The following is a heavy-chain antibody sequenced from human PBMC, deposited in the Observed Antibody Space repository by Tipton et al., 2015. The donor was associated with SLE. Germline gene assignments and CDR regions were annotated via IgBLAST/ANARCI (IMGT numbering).Heavy chain of an antibody. CDR3: ASSPRSRIAAASSDY. V-gene: IGHV4-39*07. D-gene: IGHD6-13*01. Sequence: TLSLTCTVSGGSISSGSYYWSWIRQPPGKGLEWIGEIYHSGSTSYNPSLKSRVTISVDKSKNQFSLKLSSVTAADTAVYYCASSPRSRIAAASSDYWGQGTLVTVSS. CDR1: GGSISSGSYY. J-gene: IGHJ4*02. CDR2: IYHSGST.